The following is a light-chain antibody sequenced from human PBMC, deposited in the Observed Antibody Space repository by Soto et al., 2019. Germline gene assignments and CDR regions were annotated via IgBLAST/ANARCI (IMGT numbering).Light chain of an antibody. CDR3: QQYNSWYA. V-gene: IGKV3-15*01. J-gene: IGKJ2*01. CDR2: GAS. CDR1: QSVGSN. Sequence: EIVMTQSPATLSVSPGERATVSYRASQSVGSNLAWYQHKPGQAPRLLIYGASTRATGIPARFSGSGSGTEFTLTISSLQSEDFAVYYCQQYNSWYAFGQGTKLEIK.